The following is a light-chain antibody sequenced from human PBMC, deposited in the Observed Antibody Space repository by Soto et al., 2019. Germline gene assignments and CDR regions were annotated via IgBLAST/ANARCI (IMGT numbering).Light chain of an antibody. CDR2: GAS. Sequence: EIVLMQSPGTLSLSPGERATLSCRASQTLRRTYIAWYQQKPGQAPRVLIYGASKRATGIPDRFSGSGSGTDFSLTISRLEPEDFVGYYCHQYDNAPQTYGQGTKVEIK. J-gene: IGKJ2*01. CDR1: QTLRRTY. CDR3: HQYDNAPQT. V-gene: IGKV3-20*01.